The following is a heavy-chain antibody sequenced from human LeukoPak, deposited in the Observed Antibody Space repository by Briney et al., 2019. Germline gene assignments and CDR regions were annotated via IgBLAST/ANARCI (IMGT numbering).Heavy chain of an antibody. Sequence: GGSLRLSCAASGFPFTMFGMNWVRQAPGKGLEWVSYIDGHSGIIYYADSVQGRFTISRDNAKDSVFLQMNGLRVDDTAVYYCARTYDFGRGPPGDAFDNWGQGTLVTVPS. CDR3: ARTYDFGRGPPGDAFDN. CDR1: GFPFTMFG. V-gene: IGHV3-48*01. D-gene: IGHD3-3*01. CDR2: IDGHSGII. J-gene: IGHJ3*02.